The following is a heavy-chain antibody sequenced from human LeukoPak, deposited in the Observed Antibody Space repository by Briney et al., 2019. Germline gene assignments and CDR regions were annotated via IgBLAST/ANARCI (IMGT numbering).Heavy chain of an antibody. J-gene: IGHJ4*02. CDR1: GFTFSSYG. V-gene: IGHV3-23*01. Sequence: GGSLRLSCAASGFTFSSYGMSWVRQAPGKGLEWVSAISGSGGSTYYADSVKGRFTISRDNSKNTLYLKINSLRAEDTAVYFCAKDRGIAVAGRGLDYWGQGTLVTVSS. CDR3: AKDRGIAVAGRGLDY. CDR2: ISGSGGST. D-gene: IGHD6-19*01.